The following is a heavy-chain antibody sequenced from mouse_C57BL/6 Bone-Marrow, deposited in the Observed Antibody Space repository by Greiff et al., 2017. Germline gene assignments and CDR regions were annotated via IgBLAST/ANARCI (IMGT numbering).Heavy chain of an antibody. CDR3: ARPAFITTVVAPFDY. Sequence: VQLQESGSELRSPGSSVKLSCKDFDSEVFPIAYMSWVRQKPGHGFEWIGGILPSIGRTIYGEKFEDKATLDADTLSNTAYLELNSLTSEDSAFYSCARPAFITTVVAPFDYWGQGTTLTVSS. CDR1: DSEVFPIAY. V-gene: IGHV15-2*01. CDR2: ILPSIGRT. D-gene: IGHD1-1*01. J-gene: IGHJ2*01.